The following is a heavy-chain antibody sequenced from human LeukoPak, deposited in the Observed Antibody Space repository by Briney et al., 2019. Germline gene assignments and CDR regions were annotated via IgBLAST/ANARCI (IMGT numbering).Heavy chain of an antibody. CDR3: TTNPTVTTDRGY. D-gene: IGHD4-17*01. J-gene: IGHJ4*02. CDR1: RFAFSNAW. CDR2: IKSQSDGGTT. V-gene: IGHV3-15*01. Sequence: PGGSLRLSCAASRFAFSNAWMSWVRRPLGKGPEWIGRIKSQSDGGTTDYAAPVRGRFTISRDDSKNMLYLQLNSLKTEDTALYYCTTNPTVTTDRGYWGQGTLVTVSS.